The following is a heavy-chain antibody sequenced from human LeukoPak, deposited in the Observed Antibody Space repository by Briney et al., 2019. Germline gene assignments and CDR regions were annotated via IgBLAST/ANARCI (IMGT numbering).Heavy chain of an antibody. V-gene: IGHV1-69*06. CDR3: ARDRYYYGSGSPADYYYYMDV. Sequence: SVKVSCKASGGTFSSYAISWVRQAPGQGLEWMGGIIPIFGTANYAQKFQGRVTITADKSTSTAYMELSSLRSDDTAVYYCARDRYYYGSGSPADYYYYMDVWGKGTTVTVSS. CDR2: IIPIFGTA. J-gene: IGHJ6*03. CDR1: GGTFSSYA. D-gene: IGHD3-10*01.